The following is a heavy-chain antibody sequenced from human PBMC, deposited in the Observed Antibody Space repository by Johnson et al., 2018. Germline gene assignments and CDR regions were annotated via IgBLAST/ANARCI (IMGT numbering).Heavy chain of an antibody. D-gene: IGHD5-12*01. V-gene: IGHV4-4*02. Sequence: QVQLQESGPGLVKPSETLSLTCGVSGASISSSNWWSWVRQSPGKGLEWIGEVYHSGSTNYNPSLQSRVTISVDESKNQFSLKLKSVTAADTAVYYCARDNEFQCDSRGSVGLALDIWGQGTMVFVSS. CDR3: ARDNEFQCDSRGSVGLALDI. CDR1: GASISSSNW. CDR2: VYHSGST. J-gene: IGHJ3*02.